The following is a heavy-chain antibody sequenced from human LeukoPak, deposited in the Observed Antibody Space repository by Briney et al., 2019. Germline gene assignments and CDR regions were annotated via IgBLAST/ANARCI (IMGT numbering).Heavy chain of an antibody. CDR2: IVVGSGNT. D-gene: IGHD6-13*01. CDR1: GFTFTSSA. CDR3: AAGQPYEGIAAAGPNYYYYGMDV. Sequence: SVKVSCKASGFTFTSSAVQWVRQARGQRLEWIGWIVVGSGNTNYAQMFQERVTITRDMSTSTAYMELSSLRSEDTAVYYCAAGQPYEGIAAAGPNYYYYGMDVWGQGTTVTVSS. J-gene: IGHJ6*02. V-gene: IGHV1-58*01.